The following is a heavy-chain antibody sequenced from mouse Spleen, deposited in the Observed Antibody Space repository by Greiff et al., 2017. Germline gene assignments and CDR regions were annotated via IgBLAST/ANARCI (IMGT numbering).Heavy chain of an antibody. CDR3: AKHAYDGSYNYAMDY. V-gene: IGHV2-9*01. CDR1: GFSLTSYG. CDR2: IWGGGSS. D-gene: IGHD2-10*01. J-gene: IGHJ4*01. Sequence: QVQLQQSGPGLVAHSQSLSITCTVSGFSLTSYGVDWVRQPPGKGLEWLGVIWGGGSSNYNSALMSRLSISKDNSKSQVFLKMNSLQTDDTAMYYCAKHAYDGSYNYAMDYWGQGTSVTVSS.